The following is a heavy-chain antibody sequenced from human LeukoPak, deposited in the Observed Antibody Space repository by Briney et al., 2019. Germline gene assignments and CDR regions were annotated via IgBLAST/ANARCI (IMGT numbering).Heavy chain of an antibody. CDR3: SRDLVTVTKGFDI. D-gene: IGHD4-17*01. CDR2: ISYIGST. J-gene: IGHJ3*02. Sequence: SETLSLTCAVSDDSFSSHYWTWVRQPPGKGLEWIGYISYIGSTNYNPSLKSRVTISIDTSKNQFSLKLSSVTAADTAVYYCSRDLVTVTKGFDIWGQGTMVSVSS. CDR1: DDSFSSHY. V-gene: IGHV4-59*11.